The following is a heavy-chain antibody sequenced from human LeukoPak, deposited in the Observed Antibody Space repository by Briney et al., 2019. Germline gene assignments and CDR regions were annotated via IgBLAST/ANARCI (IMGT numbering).Heavy chain of an antibody. V-gene: IGHV3-23*01. D-gene: IGHD2-2*01. Sequence: GGSLRLSCAASGFTFSSYAMSWVRQAPGKGLEWVSAISGSGGSTYYADSVKGRFTISRDNSKSTLFLQMNSLRAEDTAVYYCAKETKVGSSTIAYFQDWGQGTLVTVS. CDR1: GFTFSSYA. J-gene: IGHJ1*01. CDR3: AKETKVGSSTIAYFQD. CDR2: ISGSGGST.